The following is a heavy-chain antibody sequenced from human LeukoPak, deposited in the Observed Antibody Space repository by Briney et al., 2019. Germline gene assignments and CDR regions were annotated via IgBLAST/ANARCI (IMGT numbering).Heavy chain of an antibody. V-gene: IGHV4-61*05. J-gene: IGHJ2*01. CDR1: GGSISSSSYY. CDR3: ARVYYSSGYDYWYFDL. Sequence: SETLSLTCTVSGGSISSSSYYWGWIRQPPGKGLEWIGYIYYSGSTNYNPSLKSRVTISVDTSKNQFSLKLSSVTAADTAVYYCARVYYSSGYDYWYFDLWGRGTLVTVSS. CDR2: IYYSGST. D-gene: IGHD6-25*01.